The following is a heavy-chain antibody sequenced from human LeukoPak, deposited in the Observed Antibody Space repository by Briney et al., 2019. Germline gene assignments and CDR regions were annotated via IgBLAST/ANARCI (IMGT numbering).Heavy chain of an antibody. V-gene: IGHV3-7*01. CDR1: GFTFSNYW. CDR2: IKHDGSEK. Sequence: PGGSLRLSCAASGFTFSNYWMTWVRQAPGKGLEWVANIKHDGSEKYYVDSVKGRFTISRDNAKNSMYLQMKSLRVEDTAVYYCARDDSGPHYWGQGTLVTVSS. CDR3: ARDDSGPHY. D-gene: IGHD6-19*01. J-gene: IGHJ4*02.